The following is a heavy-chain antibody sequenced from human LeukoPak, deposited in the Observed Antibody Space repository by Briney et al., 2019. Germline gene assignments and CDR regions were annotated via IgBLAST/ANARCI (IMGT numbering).Heavy chain of an antibody. CDR1: GGSFSGYY. D-gene: IGHD5-12*01. V-gene: IGHV4-34*01. CDR2: INHSGST. Sequence: HSETLSLTCAVYGGSFSGYYWSWIRQPPGKGLEWIGEINHSGSTNYNPSLKSRVTISIDTSKSQFSLKLSSVTAADTAVYHCARSGGYSGYDVDYWGQGTLVTVSS. CDR3: ARSGGYSGYDVDY. J-gene: IGHJ4*02.